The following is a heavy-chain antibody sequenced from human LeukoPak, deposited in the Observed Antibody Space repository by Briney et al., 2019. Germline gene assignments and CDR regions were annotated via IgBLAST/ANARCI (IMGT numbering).Heavy chain of an antibody. Sequence: GWSLRLSCAASKFSFSSYDMSYFRQAPGKGLEWTSAISGSGDTTFYADSVKGRFTISKDNSKNTLYLQMNSLRAADTAIYYCAKGGRAWLVRCFDYWGQGTLVTVSS. J-gene: IGHJ4*02. V-gene: IGHV3-23*01. CDR1: KFSFSSYD. CDR2: ISGSGDTT. CDR3: AKGGRAWLVRCFDY. D-gene: IGHD3-9*01.